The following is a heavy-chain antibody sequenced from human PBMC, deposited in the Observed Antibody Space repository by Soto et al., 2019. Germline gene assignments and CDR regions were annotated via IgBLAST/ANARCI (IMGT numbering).Heavy chain of an antibody. Sequence: GGSLRLSCAASGFIFSSYAMSWVRQAPGKGLEWVSVIIGYGSSTYYADSVKGRFTISRDNAKNTLYLQMSSLRAEDTAVYYCTRDAYYDFWSGYSGYYYYYMDVWGKGTTVTVSS. V-gene: IGHV3-23*01. D-gene: IGHD3-3*01. CDR1: GFIFSSYA. CDR2: IIGYGSST. CDR3: TRDAYYDFWSGYSGYYYYYMDV. J-gene: IGHJ6*03.